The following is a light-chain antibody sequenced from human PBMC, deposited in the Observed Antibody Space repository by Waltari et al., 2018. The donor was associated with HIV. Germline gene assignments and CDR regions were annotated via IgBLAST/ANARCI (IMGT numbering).Light chain of an antibody. CDR2: GAY. CDR3: HQYFSDPFT. J-gene: IGKJ4*01. V-gene: IGKV1-NL1*01. Sequence: DIQMTQLPSSLYESVGARVTISCPETQDIGNSLSWYQQRPGKVPKLLVYGAYLRHRWVASSVTGSGSGTEFSLTITGLQPEDFATYFCHQYFSDPFTFGGGTKVEN. CDR1: QDIGNS.